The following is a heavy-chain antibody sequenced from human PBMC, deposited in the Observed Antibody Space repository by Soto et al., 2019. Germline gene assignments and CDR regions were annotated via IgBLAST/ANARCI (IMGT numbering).Heavy chain of an antibody. CDR2: INPNSGDT. CDR3: ARVRDIVVVPAAIPRDYYYYGMDV. J-gene: IGHJ6*02. CDR1: GYTFTGYY. V-gene: IGHV1-2*02. Sequence: ASVKVSCKASGYTFTGYYMHWVRQAPGQGLEWMGWINPNSGDTNYAQKFQGRVTMTRDTSISTAYMELSRLRSDDTAVYYCARVRDIVVVPAAIPRDYYYYGMDVWGQGTTVTVSS. D-gene: IGHD2-2*01.